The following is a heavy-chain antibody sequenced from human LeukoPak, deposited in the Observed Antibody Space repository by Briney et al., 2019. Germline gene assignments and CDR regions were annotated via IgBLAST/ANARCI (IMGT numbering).Heavy chain of an antibody. CDR1: GGSISSSNW. CDR3: ATLSHDYYYYGMDV. Sequence: SETLSLTCAVSGGSISSSNWWSWVRQPPGKGLEWIGEIYHSGSTNYNPSLKSRVTISVDKSKNQFSLKLSSVTAADTAVYYCATLSHDYYYYGMDVWGQGTTVTVSS. V-gene: IGHV4-4*02. D-gene: IGHD2/OR15-2a*01. CDR2: IYHSGST. J-gene: IGHJ6*02.